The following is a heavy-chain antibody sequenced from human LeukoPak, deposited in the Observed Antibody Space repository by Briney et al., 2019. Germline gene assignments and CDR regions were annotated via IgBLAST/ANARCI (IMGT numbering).Heavy chain of an antibody. D-gene: IGHD3-9*01. V-gene: IGHV2-5*01. CDR1: GFSLSSPGVG. CDR3: AHLRATDWFFFDY. J-gene: IGHJ4*02. Sequence: SGPTLVNPTQTLTLTCTFSGFSLSSPGVGVGWIRQPPGGALEWLAHIYWHDVKYYCPSLKSRLTITKDTSKNQVVLTMTNMDPVDTGSYFCAHLRATDWFFFDYWGQGTLVTVSS. CDR2: IYWHDVK.